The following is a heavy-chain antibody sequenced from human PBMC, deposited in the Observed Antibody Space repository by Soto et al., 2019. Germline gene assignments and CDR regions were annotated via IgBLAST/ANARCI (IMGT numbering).Heavy chain of an antibody. CDR1: GGTFTNYA. V-gene: IGHV1-69*01. CDR2: IIPIISSA. Sequence: QVQLVQSGAEVKKPGSSVKVSCKASGGTFTNYAFSWVRQAPGQGLEWMGGIIPIISSAKYEQKFQGRVTITADEATSTAYMELSRLSSEDTAIYYCARDHSLVGGTYYFDYWGQGTLVTVSS. CDR3: ARDHSLVGGTYYFDY. D-gene: IGHD1-26*01. J-gene: IGHJ4*02.